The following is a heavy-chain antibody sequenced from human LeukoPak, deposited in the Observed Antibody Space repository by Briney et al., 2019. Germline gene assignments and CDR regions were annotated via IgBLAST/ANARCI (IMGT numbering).Heavy chain of an antibody. CDR1: GGSISSHY. D-gene: IGHD5-12*01. Sequence: SETLSLTCTVSGGSISSHYWTWIRQPPGEGLEWIGYIYYSGNSNYNPSLKSRVTISLDTSKNQFSLRLSSVTAADTAVYYCARRRGYSNKEAFDYWGQGTLVTVSS. CDR3: ARRRGYSNKEAFDY. V-gene: IGHV4-59*08. CDR2: IYYSGNS. J-gene: IGHJ4*02.